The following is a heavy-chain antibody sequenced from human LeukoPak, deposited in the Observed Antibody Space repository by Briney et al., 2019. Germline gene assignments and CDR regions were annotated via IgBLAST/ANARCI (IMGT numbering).Heavy chain of an antibody. CDR1: GDSASSKSAA. CDR2: TYYRSKWFN. D-gene: IGHD6-19*01. J-gene: IGHJ4*02. Sequence: SQTLSLTCVISGDSASSKSAAWNWIRQSPSRGLEWLGRTYYRSKWFNDYAVSVKGRITINPDTSNNQFSLQLNSVTPEDTAVYFCARTSGYFEYWGQGNLVTVSS. V-gene: IGHV6-1*01. CDR3: ARTSGYFEY.